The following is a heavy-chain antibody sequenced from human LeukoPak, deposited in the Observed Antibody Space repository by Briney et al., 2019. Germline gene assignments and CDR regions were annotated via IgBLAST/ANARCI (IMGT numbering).Heavy chain of an antibody. J-gene: IGHJ4*02. CDR1: GGSISSYY. D-gene: IGHD3-10*01. V-gene: IGHV4-59*08. CDR3: ARDYGSGSDY. Sequence: SETLSLTCTVSGGSISSYYWSWIRQPPGKGLEWIGYIYYSGSTNYNPSLKSRVTISVDTSKNQLSLKLSSVTAADTAVYYCARDYGSGSDYWGQGTLVTVSS. CDR2: IYYSGST.